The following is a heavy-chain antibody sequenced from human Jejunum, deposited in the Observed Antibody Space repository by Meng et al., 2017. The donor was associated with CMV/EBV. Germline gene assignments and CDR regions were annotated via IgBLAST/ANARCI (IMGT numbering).Heavy chain of an antibody. CDR3: AQEGGEHY. J-gene: IGHJ4*02. V-gene: IGHV3-30*02. D-gene: IGHD1-26*01. CDR1: GFTFSSYG. CDR2: IRNDESNK. Sequence: QVQLVESGGGVVQRAGSLRLSCASSGFTFSSYGIHWVRQAPGKGLEWVAFIRNDESNKYYTDSVKGRFTISRDNSKNTLYLQMDSLTAEDAAVYYCAQEGGEHYWGQGTLFNVSS.